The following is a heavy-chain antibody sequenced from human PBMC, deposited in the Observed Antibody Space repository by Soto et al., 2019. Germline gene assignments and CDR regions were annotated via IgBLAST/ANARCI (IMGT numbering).Heavy chain of an antibody. J-gene: IGHJ3*02. CDR1: GGSISRYY. Sequence: SDTLSLTCTVSGGSISRYYWSWIRQPPGKGLEWIGYIYYSGSTNYNPSLKSRVTISVDTSKNQFSLKLSSVTAADTAVYYCARPSLSPGDLDICGQGTMVTVSS. CDR3: ARPSLSPGDLDI. V-gene: IGHV4-59*12. CDR2: IYYSGST.